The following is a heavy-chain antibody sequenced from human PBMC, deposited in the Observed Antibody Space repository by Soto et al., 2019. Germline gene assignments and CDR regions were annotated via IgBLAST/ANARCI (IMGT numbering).Heavy chain of an antibody. CDR1: GYSFTANS. V-gene: IGHV1-2*04. CDR3: AIQRSGVVY. CDR2: INPNNGGT. Sequence: QVHLVQSGAEVKKPGASVKVSCKASGYSFTANSMHWVRQAPGQGLEWMGWINPNNGGTNYARKFQGWVTMTRDTSISTAYMDLTSLKSDDTAVYYFAIQRSGVVYWGQGTLVTVSS. J-gene: IGHJ4*02. D-gene: IGHD2-15*01.